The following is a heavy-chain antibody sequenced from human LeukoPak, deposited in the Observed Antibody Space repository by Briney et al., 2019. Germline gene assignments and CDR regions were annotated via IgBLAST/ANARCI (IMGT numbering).Heavy chain of an antibody. CDR1: GFTFSSCW. D-gene: IGHD2-21*01. CDR2: INHNGNVN. Sequence: GGSLRLSCAASGFTFSSCWMNWARQAPGKGLEWVASINHNGNVNYYVDSVKGRFTISRDNSKNTLYLQMDSLRGEDTAVYYCAKDPYRVIVATGNYFDPWGQGTLVTVSS. J-gene: IGHJ5*02. V-gene: IGHV3-7*01. CDR3: AKDPYRVIVATGNYFDP.